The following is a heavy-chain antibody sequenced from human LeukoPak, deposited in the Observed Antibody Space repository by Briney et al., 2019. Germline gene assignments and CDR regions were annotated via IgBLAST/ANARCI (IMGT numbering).Heavy chain of an antibody. J-gene: IGHJ5*02. D-gene: IGHD3-9*01. CDR3: ARGIPHYDILTGYPGAGWFDP. V-gene: IGHV4-34*01. CDR1: GGSFSGYY. Sequence: SETLSLTCAVYGGSFSGYYWSWIRQPPGKGLEWIGEINHSGSTNYNPPLKSRVTISVDTSKNQFSLKLSSVTAADTAVYYCARGIPHYDILTGYPGAGWFDPWGQGTLVTVSS. CDR2: INHSGST.